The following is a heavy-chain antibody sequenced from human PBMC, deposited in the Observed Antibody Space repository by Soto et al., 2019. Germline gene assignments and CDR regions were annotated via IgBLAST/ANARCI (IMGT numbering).Heavy chain of an antibody. CDR3: ARDFERSAIGL. V-gene: IGHV4-30-4*02. Sequence: PSDTLSLTCSFSVSSITGAYSYLFFIRKPPGKGLEWIGYIAYSGDTYYNPSLRSRVTISADRSENKFSLTLKSVTSADTAVYFCARDFERSAIGLWGKGISVNVSS. J-gene: IGHJ6*04. D-gene: IGHD3-9*01. CDR1: VSSITGAYSY. CDR2: IAYSGDT.